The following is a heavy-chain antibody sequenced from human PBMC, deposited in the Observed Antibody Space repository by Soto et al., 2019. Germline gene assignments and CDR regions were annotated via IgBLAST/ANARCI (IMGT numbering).Heavy chain of an antibody. CDR2: IYWDDDK. V-gene: IGHV2-5*02. CDR3: AHRARKSGYSSGWYFFDY. D-gene: IGHD6-19*01. Sequence: QITLKESGPTLVKPTQTLTLTCTFSGFSLSTSGVGVGWIRQPPGKALEWLALIYWDDDKRYSPSLKSRLTITKDTSKNQVVLTMTNMDPVDTATYYCAHRARKSGYSSGWYFFDYWGQGTLVTVSS. CDR1: GFSLSTSGVG. J-gene: IGHJ4*02.